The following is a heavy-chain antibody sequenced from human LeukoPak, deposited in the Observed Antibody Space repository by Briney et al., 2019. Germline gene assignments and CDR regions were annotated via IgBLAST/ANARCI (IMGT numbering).Heavy chain of an antibody. J-gene: IGHJ3*02. CDR1: GFTFSGYA. CDR3: AKEVVLARHFDI. V-gene: IGHV3-30*04. Sequence: GGSLRLSCAASGFTFSGYAMHWVRQAPGKGLEWVAVISYDGSNKYYADSVKGRFTISRDNSKNTLYLQMNSLRAEDTAVYYCAKEVVLARHFDIWGQGTMVTVSS. CDR2: ISYDGSNK. D-gene: IGHD3-22*01.